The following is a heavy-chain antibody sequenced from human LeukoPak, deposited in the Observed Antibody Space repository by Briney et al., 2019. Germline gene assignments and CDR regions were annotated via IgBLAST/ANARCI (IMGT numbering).Heavy chain of an antibody. CDR1: GFTVSSNY. CDR2: IYSGGST. D-gene: IGHD1-26*01. J-gene: IGHJ4*02. CDR3: ARDLRVGATFDY. Sequence: GSLRLSCAASGFTVSSNYMSWVRQAPGKGLEWVSVIYSGGSTYYADSVKGRFTISRDNSKNTLYLQMNSLRAEDTAVYYCARDLRVGATFDYWGQGTLVTVSS. V-gene: IGHV3-66*01.